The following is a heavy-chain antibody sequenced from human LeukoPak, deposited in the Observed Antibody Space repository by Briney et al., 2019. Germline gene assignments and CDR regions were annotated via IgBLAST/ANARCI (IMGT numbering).Heavy chain of an antibody. CDR1: GGSISSYY. D-gene: IGHD3-9*01. V-gene: IGHV4-4*09. J-gene: IGHJ3*02. CDR2: IYTSGST. CDR3: ARHHRYYDILTGYPAFDI. Sequence: ASETLSLTCTVSGGSISSYYWSWIRQPPGKGLEWIGYIYTSGSTNYNPSLKSRVTISVDTSKNQFSLKLSSVTAADTAVYYCARHHRYYDILTGYPAFDIWGQGTMVTVSS.